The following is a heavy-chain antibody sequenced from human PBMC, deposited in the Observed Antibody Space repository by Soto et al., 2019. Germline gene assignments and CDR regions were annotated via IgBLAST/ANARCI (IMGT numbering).Heavy chain of an antibody. J-gene: IGHJ4*02. D-gene: IGHD6-19*01. V-gene: IGHV3-48*02. CDR3: ARSVEGHFDY. CDR2: ITSDTKTI. CDR1: GFNFKIYS. Sequence: EVQLVESGGALVQRGGSLRLSCVASGFNFKIYSMNWVRQAPGKGLEWFAYITSDTKTIKYVDSVKGRFTISRDNDRNLVYLLMNSLRDEDTAAYYCARSVEGHFDYGGQGTVVTVSS.